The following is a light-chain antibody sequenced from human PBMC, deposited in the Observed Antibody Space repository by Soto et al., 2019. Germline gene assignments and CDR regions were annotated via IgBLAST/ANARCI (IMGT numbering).Light chain of an antibody. J-gene: IGLJ1*01. CDR1: SSDVGGYNY. CDR2: EVS. V-gene: IGLV2-14*01. Sequence: QSALTQPASVSGSPGQSITISCTGTSSDVGGYNYVSWYQQHPGKAPKLMIYEVSNRPSGVSNRFSGSKSGNTASLTISGLQAEDEADYYCSSYTSSSTLVYVFGTGTKAHRP. CDR3: SSYTSSSTLVYV.